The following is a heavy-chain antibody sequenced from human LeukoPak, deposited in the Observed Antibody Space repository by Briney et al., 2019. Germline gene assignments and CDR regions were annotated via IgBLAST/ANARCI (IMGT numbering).Heavy chain of an antibody. D-gene: IGHD1-7*01. CDR1: AFSLNAYN. J-gene: IGHJ4*02. Sequence: GGSLRLSCAASAFSLNAYNMNWVRQAPGKGLEWVSSISYTGTYIYYADSVKGRFTISRDNAKNSLYLQMNSLRAENTAVYYCARELELDYWGQGTLVTVSS. V-gene: IGHV3-21*01. CDR3: ARELELDY. CDR2: ISYTGTYI.